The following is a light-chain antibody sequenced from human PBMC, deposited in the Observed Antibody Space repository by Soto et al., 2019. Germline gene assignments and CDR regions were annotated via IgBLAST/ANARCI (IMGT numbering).Light chain of an antibody. Sequence: QSVLTQPASVSGSPGQSITISCTGTSSDVGNYNLVSWYQQHPGKAPRLMIYEVNKRPSGVSLRFSGSKSGNTASLTISGLQAEDEADYFCCSYASNSVIFGGGTKLTVL. CDR2: EVN. CDR3: CSYASNSVI. V-gene: IGLV2-23*02. J-gene: IGLJ2*01. CDR1: SSDVGNYNL.